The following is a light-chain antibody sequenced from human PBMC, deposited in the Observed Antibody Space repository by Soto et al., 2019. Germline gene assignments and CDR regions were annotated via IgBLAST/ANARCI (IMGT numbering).Light chain of an antibody. CDR3: AAWDDTLNGQV. CDR2: DSF. CDR1: SSNIGTNSG. V-gene: IGLV1-40*01. J-gene: IGLJ3*02. Sequence: QSVLTQPPSVSGAPGQRVTISCIGSSSNIGTNSGVHWYQQLPGTAPKLVIFDSFIRPSGVPDRFSGSKSGISASLAITGLQAEDEADYYCAAWDDTLNGQVFGGGTKLTVL.